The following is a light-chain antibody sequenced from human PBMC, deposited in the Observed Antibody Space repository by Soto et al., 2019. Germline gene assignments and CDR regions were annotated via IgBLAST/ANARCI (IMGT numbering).Light chain of an antibody. J-gene: IGLJ1*01. CDR1: RSAIGGYYY. CDR2: EVT. CDR3: SSYAGSNNFV. V-gene: IGLV2-8*01. Sequence: SPSPPPPPSRAPWQAVTLSRPGNRSAIGGYYYVSWYQQHPGKAPKLIIYEVTKRPSGVPDRFSGSKSGNTASLTVSGLQAEDEADYYCSSYAGSNNFVFGAGTKVTV.